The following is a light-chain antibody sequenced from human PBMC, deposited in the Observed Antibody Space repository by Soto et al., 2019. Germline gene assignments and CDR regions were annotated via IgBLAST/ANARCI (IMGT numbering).Light chain of an antibody. CDR2: GTS. Sequence: EIVFSQSPGTLSLSTGERATLSCRASQSVSSSYLAWYQQKPGQAPRLLIYGTSTRATGIPARFSGSGSGTEFTLTISSLQSEDFAVYYCHQYNFWPTFGQVTRLAIK. V-gene: IGKV3-15*01. J-gene: IGKJ5*01. CDR3: HQYNFWPT. CDR1: QSVSSSY.